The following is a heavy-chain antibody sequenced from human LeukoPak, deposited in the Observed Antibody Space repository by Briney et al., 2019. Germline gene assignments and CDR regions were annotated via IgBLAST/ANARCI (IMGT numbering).Heavy chain of an antibody. D-gene: IGHD5-24*01. CDR2: ISYDGSHQ. Sequence: PGGSLRLSCAASGFTFSSYGMHWVGQAPGKGLEWVAVISYDGSHQYYADSVKGRFTISRDKSENTLYLQMNSLRAEDTAVYYCAKREGFMGTVTHDAFDIWGQGTVVIVS. CDR1: GFTFSSYG. J-gene: IGHJ3*02. CDR3: AKREGFMGTVTHDAFDI. V-gene: IGHV3-30*18.